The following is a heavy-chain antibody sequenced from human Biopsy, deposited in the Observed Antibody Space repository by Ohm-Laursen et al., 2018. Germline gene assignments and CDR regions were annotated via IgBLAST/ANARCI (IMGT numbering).Heavy chain of an antibody. V-gene: IGHV1-18*01. J-gene: IGHJ4*02. CDR2: TRPYNDKT. CDR3: ARVFCTSTTCYGLLDN. Sequence: ASEKVSCKPSGYTFTSYDTSWARQAPGQGIEWMGWTRPYNDKTSYTPKLQDRVTTTVDTSTNTAHMELRSLRSDDTAVYYCARVFCTSTTCYGLLDNWGQGTVVTVSS. D-gene: IGHD2/OR15-2a*01. CDR1: GYTFTSYD.